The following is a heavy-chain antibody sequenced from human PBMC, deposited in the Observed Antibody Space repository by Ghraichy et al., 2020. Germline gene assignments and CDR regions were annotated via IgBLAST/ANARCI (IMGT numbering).Heavy chain of an antibody. CDR2: IRSDGTTT. D-gene: IGHD6-19*01. CDR1: GFTFDTYW. V-gene: IGHV3-74*01. CDR3: ARGRRGWSFFDS. Sequence: GESLNISCVASGFTFDTYWMHWVRQAPGKGLVWVSRIRSDGTTTDYADFVKGRFTISRDNAKNTLYLQMNSLGAEDTAVYYCARGRRGWSFFDSWGQGTLVTVSS. J-gene: IGHJ5*01.